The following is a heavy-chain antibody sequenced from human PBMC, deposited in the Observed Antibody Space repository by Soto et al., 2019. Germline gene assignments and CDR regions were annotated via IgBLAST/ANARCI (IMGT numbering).Heavy chain of an antibody. D-gene: IGHD3-3*01. CDR1: GFAFNSHS. V-gene: IGHV3-30-3*01. CDR2: MTSDRSSK. J-gene: IGHJ5*02. CDR3: SSDRVNRYTCYELDL. Sequence: QMQLLESGGGVVQPGEALRLSCAASGFAFNSHSMHWVRQAPGKGLEWLALMTSDRSSKFYADSVKGRCTNSRDNSKTPLYLEMKSLRSQDTAVYYCSSDRVNRYTCYELDLWALGTPVTVSS.